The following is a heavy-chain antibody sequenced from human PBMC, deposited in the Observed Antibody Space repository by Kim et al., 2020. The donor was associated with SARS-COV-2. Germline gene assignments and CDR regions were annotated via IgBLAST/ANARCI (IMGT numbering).Heavy chain of an antibody. CDR2: INHSGST. J-gene: IGHJ6*02. D-gene: IGHD3-22*01. V-gene: IGHV4-34*01. CDR3: ARGRRYYDSSGYYYYYYGMDV. CDR1: GGSFSGYY. Sequence: SETLFLTCAVYGGSFSGYYWSWIRQPPGKGLEWIGEINHSGSTNYNPSLKSRVTISVDTSKNQFSLKLSSVTAADTAVYYCARGRRYYDSSGYYYYYYGMDVWGQGTTVTVSS.